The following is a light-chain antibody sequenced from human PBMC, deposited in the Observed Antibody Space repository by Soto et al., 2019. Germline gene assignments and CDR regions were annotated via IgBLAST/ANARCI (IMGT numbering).Light chain of an antibody. J-gene: IGKJ2*01. CDR1: QSVSSSY. CDR2: DAS. CDR3: QQYGSSPWYT. Sequence: EIVLTQSRGTLSLSPGERATLSCRASQSVSSSYLAWYQQKPGQAPRLLIYDASSRATGIPDRFSGSGSGTDFTLTISRLEPEDFAVYYCQQYGSSPWYTFGQGTKLEIK. V-gene: IGKV3-20*01.